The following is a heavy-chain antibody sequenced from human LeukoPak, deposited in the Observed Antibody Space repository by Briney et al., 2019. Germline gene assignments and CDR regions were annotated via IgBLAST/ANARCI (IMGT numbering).Heavy chain of an antibody. D-gene: IGHD3-22*01. CDR1: GGSISSYY. CDR2: IYYSGST. CDR3: ARAADSEGNAFDI. V-gene: IGHV4-59*01. J-gene: IGHJ3*02. Sequence: SETLSLTCTVSGGSISSYYWSWIRQPPGKGLEWIGYIYYSGSTNYNPSLKSRVTISVDTSKNHFSLTLSSVTAADTAVYYCARAADSEGNAFDIWGQGTMVTVSS.